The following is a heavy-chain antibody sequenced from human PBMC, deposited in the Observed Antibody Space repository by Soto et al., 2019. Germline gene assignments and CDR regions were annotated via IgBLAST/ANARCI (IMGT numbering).Heavy chain of an antibody. CDR2: IYKDGST. J-gene: IGHJ5*02. Sequence: QLQLHESGSGLVKSSQTLSLTCSVSGDSITSGGYSWTWIRQPSGKGLEWIGYIYKDGSTNYNPSLKSRVTLSVDKSKNQFSLSLKSVTAADTAVYYCVREMTAVTATGDWFDPWGQGILVTVSS. CDR3: VREMTAVTATGDWFDP. V-gene: IGHV4-30-2*01. D-gene: IGHD4-17*01. CDR1: GDSITSGGYS.